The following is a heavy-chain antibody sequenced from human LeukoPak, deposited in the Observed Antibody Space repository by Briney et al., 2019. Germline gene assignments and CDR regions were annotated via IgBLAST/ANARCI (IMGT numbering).Heavy chain of an antibody. D-gene: IGHD3-22*01. CDR2: IYYSGST. V-gene: IGHV4-59*01. CDR3: ARSETNYYYDSSGYLHAFDI. CDR1: GGSISSYY. Sequence: PSETLSLTCTVSGGSISSYYWSWIRQPPGKGLEWIGYIYYSGSTNYNPSLKSRGTISVDTSKNQFSLKLSSVTAADTAVYYCARSETNYYYDSSGYLHAFDIWGQGTMVTVSS. J-gene: IGHJ3*02.